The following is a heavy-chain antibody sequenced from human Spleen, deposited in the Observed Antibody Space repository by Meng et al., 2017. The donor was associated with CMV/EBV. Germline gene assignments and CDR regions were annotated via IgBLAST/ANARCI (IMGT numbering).Heavy chain of an antibody. Sequence: GGSLRLSCADSGFIVSINQMLWVRQAPGKGLEWVAIISYDGSNKYYADSVKGRFTISRDNSKNTLYLQMNSLRAEDTAVYYCARDCGSGYYPLDAFDIWGQGTMVTVSS. CDR1: GFIVSINQ. D-gene: IGHD3-22*01. V-gene: IGHV3-30*04. CDR2: ISYDGSNK. CDR3: ARDCGSGYYPLDAFDI. J-gene: IGHJ3*02.